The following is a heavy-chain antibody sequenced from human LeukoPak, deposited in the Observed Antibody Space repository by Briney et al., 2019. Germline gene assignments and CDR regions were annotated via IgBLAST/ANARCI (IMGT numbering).Heavy chain of an antibody. CDR2: ISYDGSNK. CDR1: GFTFSSHG. CDR3: AKDRGPNIVVVPAA. Sequence: GGSLRLSCAASGFTFSSHGMHWVRQALGKGLEWVAVISYDGSNKYYADSVKGRFTISRDNSKNTLYLQMNSLRAEDTAVYYCAKDRGPNIVVVPAAWGQGTLVTVSS. J-gene: IGHJ5*02. V-gene: IGHV3-30*18. D-gene: IGHD2-2*01.